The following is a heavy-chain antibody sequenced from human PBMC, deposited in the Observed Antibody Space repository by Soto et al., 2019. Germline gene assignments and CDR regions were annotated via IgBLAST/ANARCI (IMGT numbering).Heavy chain of an antibody. CDR2: ITWNSGHI. V-gene: IGHV3-9*01. D-gene: IGHD3-22*01. CDR3: AKGRSSMIVVVMDY. CDR1: GFNFDDSA. J-gene: IGHJ4*02. Sequence: GGSLRLSCVASGFNFDDSAMNWVRQVPGKGLEWVSGITWNSGHILYADSVEGRFTISRDNAKKSLYLELNSLRPEDTALYYCAKGRSSMIVVVMDYWGQGTTVTVSS.